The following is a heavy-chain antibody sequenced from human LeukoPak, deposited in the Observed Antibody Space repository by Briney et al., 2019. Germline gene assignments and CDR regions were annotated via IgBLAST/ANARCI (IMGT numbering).Heavy chain of an antibody. J-gene: IGHJ4*02. Sequence: SETLSLTCSVSGGSISTASHYWGWIRQSPGKGLEWIASIYYSGTTYYNPSLKSRVTISIDMSNNQFSLKLNSVTAADTAVYYCARDTPPDYDFVTGLTLWGQGTLVTVSS. CDR3: ARDTPPDYDFVTGLTL. CDR2: IYYSGTT. CDR1: GGSISTASHY. V-gene: IGHV4-39*07. D-gene: IGHD3-9*01.